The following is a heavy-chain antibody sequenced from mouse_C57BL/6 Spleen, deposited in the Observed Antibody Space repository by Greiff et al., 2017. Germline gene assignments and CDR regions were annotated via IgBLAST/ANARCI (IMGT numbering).Heavy chain of an antibody. D-gene: IGHD4-1*01. Sequence: QVQLQQPGAELVKPGASVKLSCKASGYTFTSYWMHWVKQRPGKGLEWIGMIHPNSGSTNYNEKFKSKATLTVDKSSSTAYMQLSSLTSEDSAVYYCARWAPLGRGDYWGQGTTLTVSS. J-gene: IGHJ2*01. CDR1: GYTFTSYW. V-gene: IGHV1-64*01. CDR2: IHPNSGST. CDR3: ARWAPLGRGDY.